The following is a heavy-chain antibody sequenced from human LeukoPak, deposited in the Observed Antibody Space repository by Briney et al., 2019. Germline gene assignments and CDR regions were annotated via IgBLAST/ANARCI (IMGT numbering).Heavy chain of an antibody. CDR1: GYTFTSYG. Sequence: GASVKVSCKASGYTFTSYGISWVRQAPGQGLEWMGWISAYNGNTNYAQKLQGRVTMTTDTSTSTAYMELRSLRSDDTAVYYCAREFESIAAAGTFGGDYWGQGTLVTVSS. CDR2: ISAYNGNT. V-gene: IGHV1-18*01. J-gene: IGHJ4*02. D-gene: IGHD6-13*01. CDR3: AREFESIAAAGTFGGDY.